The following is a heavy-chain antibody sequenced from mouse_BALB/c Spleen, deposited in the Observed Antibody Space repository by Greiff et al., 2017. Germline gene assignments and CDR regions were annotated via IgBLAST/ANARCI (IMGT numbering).Heavy chain of an antibody. CDR3: TLLYRYDDPYAMDY. CDR1: GFNIKDYY. V-gene: IGHV14-4*02. Sequence: VQLQQSGAELVRSGASVKLSCTASGFNIKDYYMHWVKQRPEQGLEWIGWIDPENGDTEYAPKFQGKATMTADTSSNTAYLQLSSLTSEDTAVYYWTLLYRYDDPYAMDYWGQGTSVTVSS. CDR2: IDPENGDT. J-gene: IGHJ4*01. D-gene: IGHD2-14*01.